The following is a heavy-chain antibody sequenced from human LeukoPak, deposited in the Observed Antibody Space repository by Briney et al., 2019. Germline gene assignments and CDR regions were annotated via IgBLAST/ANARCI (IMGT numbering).Heavy chain of an antibody. J-gene: IGHJ4*02. CDR1: GFTVSSNY. D-gene: IGHD3-10*01. Sequence: GGSLRLSCAASGFTVSSNYMSWVRQAPGKGLEWVSVIYSGGSTYYADSVKGRFTISRDNSKNTLYLQMNSLRAEDTAVYYCARGISGSYYKLDYWGQGTLVTASS. V-gene: IGHV3-66*01. CDR3: ARGISGSYYKLDY. CDR2: IYSGGST.